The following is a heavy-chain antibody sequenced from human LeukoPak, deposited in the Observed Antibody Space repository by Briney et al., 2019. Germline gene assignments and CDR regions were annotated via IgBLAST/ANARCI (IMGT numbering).Heavy chain of an antibody. CDR1: GFTFSTYS. V-gene: IGHV3-21*01. J-gene: IGHJ4*02. CDR3: ARDGSKGY. Sequence: GGSLRLSCAASGFTFSTYSMNWVRQAPGKGLEWVSSITRSSYYIYYTDSVKGRFTISRNNAKNSLYLQMNSLRAEDTAVYYCARDGSKGYWGQGTLVTVSS. CDR2: ITRSSYYI.